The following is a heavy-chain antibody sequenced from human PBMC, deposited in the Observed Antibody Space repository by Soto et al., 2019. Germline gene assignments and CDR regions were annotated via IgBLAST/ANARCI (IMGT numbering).Heavy chain of an antibody. Sequence: SETLSLTCAVYGGSFSGYYCTWIRQPPGKGLEWIGEINHSGSTNYNLSLKSRVTISVDTSKNQFSLKLSSVTAADTAVYYSARGAFWSAYLGYYYYMDVWGKGTTVTVSS. J-gene: IGHJ6*03. D-gene: IGHD3-3*01. V-gene: IGHV4-34*01. CDR3: ARGAFWSAYLGYYYYMDV. CDR1: GGSFSGYY. CDR2: INHSGST.